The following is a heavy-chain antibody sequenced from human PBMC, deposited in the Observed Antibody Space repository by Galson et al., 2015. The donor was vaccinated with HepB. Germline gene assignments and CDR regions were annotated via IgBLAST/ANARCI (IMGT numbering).Heavy chain of an antibody. CDR1: GGTFSSYA. CDR3: ARDQSRRDYYYYYMDV. V-gene: IGHV1-69*13. CDR2: IIPIFGTA. Sequence: SVKVSCKASGGTFSSYAISWVRQAPGQGLEWMGGIIPIFGTANYAQKFQGRVTITADESTSTAYMELSSLRSEDTAVYYCARDQSRRDYYYYYMDVWGKGTTVTVSS. J-gene: IGHJ6*03.